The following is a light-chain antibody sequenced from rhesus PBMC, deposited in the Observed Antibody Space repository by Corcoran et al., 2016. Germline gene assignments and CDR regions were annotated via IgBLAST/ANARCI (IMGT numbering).Light chain of an antibody. Sequence: EIVMTQSPATLSLSPGERATLSCRASQSVSSYVAWYQQKPEQAPRLLISGASSMATGIPARFSGSGSGTDFTRSISSLEPEDFAVYYCQQYRNWPLTFGGGTKVEIK. CDR1: QSVSSY. CDR2: GAS. J-gene: IGKJ4*01. CDR3: QQYRNWPLT. V-gene: IGKV3S9*01.